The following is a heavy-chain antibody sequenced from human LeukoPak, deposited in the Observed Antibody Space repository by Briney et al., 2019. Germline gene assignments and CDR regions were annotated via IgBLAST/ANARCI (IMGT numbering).Heavy chain of an antibody. CDR2: IYYSGST. V-gene: IGHV4-31*03. CDR1: GGSISSGGYY. Sequence: PSQTLSLTCTVSGGSISSGGYYWSWIRQHPGKGLEWIGYIYYSGSTYYNPSLKSRVTISVDTSKNQFSLNLNSVTAADTAVYYCTRSSGALDASDIWGQGTMVTISS. D-gene: IGHD6-25*01. J-gene: IGHJ3*02. CDR3: TRSSGALDASDI.